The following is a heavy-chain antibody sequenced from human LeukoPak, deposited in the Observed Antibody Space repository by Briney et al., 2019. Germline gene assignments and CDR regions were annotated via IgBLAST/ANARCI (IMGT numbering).Heavy chain of an antibody. J-gene: IGHJ3*02. V-gene: IGHV4-59*08. CDR2: IYHRGST. D-gene: IGHD3-22*01. CDR1: GGSINSYY. CDR3: ARGLVVIASGQGGDAFDI. Sequence: NPSETLSLTCTVSGGSINSYYWSWIRQPPGKGLEWIGYIYHRGSTNYNSSLKSRVSISVDTSKNQFYLKLTSVTAADTAVYYCARGLVVIASGQGGDAFDIWGQGTMVTVSS.